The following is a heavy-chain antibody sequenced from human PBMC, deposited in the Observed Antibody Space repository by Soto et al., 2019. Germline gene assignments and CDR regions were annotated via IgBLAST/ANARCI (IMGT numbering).Heavy chain of an antibody. J-gene: IGHJ4*02. Sequence: SETLSLTCTVSGGSISSSSYYWGWIRQPPGKGLEWIGSIYYSGSTYYNPSLKSRVTISVDTSKNQFSLKLSSVTAADTAVYYCARLATGYDPPHLWGQGTLVTVSS. D-gene: IGHD5-12*01. V-gene: IGHV4-39*01. CDR2: IYYSGST. CDR1: GGSISSSSYY. CDR3: ARLATGYDPPHL.